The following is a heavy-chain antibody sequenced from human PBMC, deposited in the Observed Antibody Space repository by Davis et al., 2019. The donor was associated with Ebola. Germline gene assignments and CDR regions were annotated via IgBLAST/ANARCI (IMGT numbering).Heavy chain of an antibody. CDR3: AKDPRGGIAAAGTQGWFDP. D-gene: IGHD6-13*01. Sequence: GGSLRLSCAASGFIFSNCAMYWVRQAPGKGLEWVSIIGTGHDTYYADSVKGRFTISRDNSKNTVYMQMNSLRAEDTAVYYCAKDPRGGIAAAGTQGWFDPWGQGTLVTVSS. CDR2: IGTGHDT. CDR1: GFIFSNCA. J-gene: IGHJ5*02. V-gene: IGHV3-23*01.